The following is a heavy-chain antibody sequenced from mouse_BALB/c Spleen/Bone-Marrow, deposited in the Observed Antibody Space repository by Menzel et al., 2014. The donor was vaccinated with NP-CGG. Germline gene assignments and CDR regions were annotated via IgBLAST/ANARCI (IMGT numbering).Heavy chain of an antibody. Sequence: EVQLQQSGAELVKPGASVKLSCTASGFNIKDTYMHWVKQRPEQGLEWIGRIDPANGNTKYDPKFQGKATITAVTSSNTAYLQLSSLTSEDTAVYYCASLDDYIYWGQGTLVTVSA. V-gene: IGHV14-3*02. CDR3: ASLDDYIY. D-gene: IGHD2-4*01. CDR2: IDPANGNT. CDR1: GFNIKDTY. J-gene: IGHJ3*01.